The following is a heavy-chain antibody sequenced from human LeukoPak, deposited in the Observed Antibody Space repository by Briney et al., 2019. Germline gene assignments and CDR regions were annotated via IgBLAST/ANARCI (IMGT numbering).Heavy chain of an antibody. D-gene: IGHD3-9*01. CDR1: GYNXTDYY. CDR2: INPKSGGT. Sequence: ASVTVSCKASGYNXTDYYIHWVRQAPGQGLEWLGWINPKSGGTKYAQKFRGRVTMTRDTSISTAYMELSGLRSDDTAVYYCARAPPLRCFDGLYHSYYYYYGMDVWGQGTTVTVSS. J-gene: IGHJ6*02. V-gene: IGHV1-2*02. CDR3: ARAPPLRCFDGLYHSYYYYYGMDV.